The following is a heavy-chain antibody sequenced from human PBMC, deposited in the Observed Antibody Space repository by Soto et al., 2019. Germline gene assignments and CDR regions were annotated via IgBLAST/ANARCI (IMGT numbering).Heavy chain of an antibody. J-gene: IGHJ6*02. Sequence: SETLSLTCTVSGGSISSGGYYWSWIRQHPGKGLEWIGYIYYSGSTYYNPSLKSRVTISVDTSKNQFSLKPSSVTAADTAVYYCARDPGRWFGESLRPYYYYGMDVWGQGTTVTVSS. D-gene: IGHD3-10*01. CDR2: IYYSGST. CDR3: ARDPGRWFGESLRPYYYYGMDV. V-gene: IGHV4-31*03. CDR1: GGSISSGGYY.